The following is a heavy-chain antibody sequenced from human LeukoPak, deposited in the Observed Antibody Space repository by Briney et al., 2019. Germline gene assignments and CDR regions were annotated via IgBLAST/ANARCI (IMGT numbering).Heavy chain of an antibody. CDR3: AYGSNSAADH. J-gene: IGHJ4*02. D-gene: IGHD4-23*01. CDR1: GGSISNWTYY. CDR2: IYYGGTN. V-gene: IGHV4-39*01. Sequence: PSETLSLTCTVSGGSISNWTYYWGWIRQPPGKGLEWIGTIYYGGTNYYNPSLKSRVTISVDTSKNQFSLNLNSVTAADTAVYYCAYGSNSAADHWGQGTLVTVSS.